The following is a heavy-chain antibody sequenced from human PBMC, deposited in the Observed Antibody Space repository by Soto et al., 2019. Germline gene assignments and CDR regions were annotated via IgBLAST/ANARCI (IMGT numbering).Heavy chain of an antibody. V-gene: IGHV3-30*18. CDR2: ISYDGSNK. Sequence: QVQLVESGGGVVQPGRSLRLSCAASGFTFSSYGMHWVRQAPGKGLEWVAVISYDGSNKYYADSVKGRFTISRDNSKNALDLQMNSLRAEDTAVYYCAKDDEEEGYSITQGGMDVWGQGTTVTVSS. CDR3: AKDDEEEGYSITQGGMDV. D-gene: IGHD1-20*01. CDR1: GFTFSSYG. J-gene: IGHJ6*02.